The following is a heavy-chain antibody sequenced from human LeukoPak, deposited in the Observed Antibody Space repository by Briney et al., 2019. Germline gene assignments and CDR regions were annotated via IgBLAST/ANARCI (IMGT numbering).Heavy chain of an antibody. CDR2: IYYSGTT. D-gene: IGHD2-15*01. V-gene: IGHV4-59*01. J-gene: IGHJ3*02. CDR3: ARSPGGGFDI. CDR1: GGSITNFY. Sequence: SETLSLTCTVSGGSITNFYGGWIRQSPGKGLELIGYIYYSGTTNYSPSLKSRVSISVDTSKKQFSLKLSSVTAADTAVYYCARSPGGGFDIWGQGTMVSVSS.